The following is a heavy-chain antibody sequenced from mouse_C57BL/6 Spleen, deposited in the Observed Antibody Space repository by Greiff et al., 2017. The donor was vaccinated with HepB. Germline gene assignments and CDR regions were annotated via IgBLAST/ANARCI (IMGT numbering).Heavy chain of an antibody. J-gene: IGHJ3*01. CDR1: GFTFNTYA. CDR2: IRSKSSNYAT. V-gene: IGHV10-3*01. CDR3: VRDRSSGYLAWFAY. D-gene: IGHD3-2*02. Sequence: EVQRVESGGGLVQPKGSLKLSCAASGFTFNTYAMHWVRQAPGKGLEWVARIRSKSSNYATYYADSVKDRFTISRDDSQSMLYLQMNNLKTEDTAMYYCVRDRSSGYLAWFAYWGQGTLVTVSA.